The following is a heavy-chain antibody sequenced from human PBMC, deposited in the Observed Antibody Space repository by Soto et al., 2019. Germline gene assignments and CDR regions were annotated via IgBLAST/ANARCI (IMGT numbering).Heavy chain of an antibody. D-gene: IGHD3-9*01. V-gene: IGHV3-30*03. J-gene: IGHJ6*02. CDR3: AQSFDFDWLLLHGMDV. CDR2: ISYDGSNK. Sequence: QVQLVESGGGVVQPGRSLRLSCAASGFTFSSYGMHWVRQAPGKGLEWVAVISYDGSNKYYADSVKGRFTISRDNSKNPLYLQMNSLRAEDTAVYYCAQSFDFDWLLLHGMDVWGQGTTVTVSS. CDR1: GFTFSSYG.